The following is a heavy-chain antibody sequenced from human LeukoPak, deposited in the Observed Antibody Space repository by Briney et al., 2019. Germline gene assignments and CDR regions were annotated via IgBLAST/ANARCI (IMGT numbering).Heavy chain of an antibody. J-gene: IGHJ6*03. CDR1: GFTFSSYW. V-gene: IGHV3-7*01. Sequence: GGSLRLSCAASGFTFSSYWMSWVRQAPGKGLEWAANIKQDGSEKYYVDSVKGRFTISRDNAKNSLYLQMNSLRAEDTAVYYCALDPPTYYYYMDVWGKGTTVTVSS. CDR3: ALDPPTYYYYMDV. D-gene: IGHD1-1*01. CDR2: IKQDGSEK.